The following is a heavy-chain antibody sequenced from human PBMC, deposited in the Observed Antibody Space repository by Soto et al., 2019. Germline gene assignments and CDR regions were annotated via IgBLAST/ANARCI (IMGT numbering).Heavy chain of an antibody. CDR3: ARGKRYYDILTGYPTGHYYYYMDG. CDR2: INAGNGNT. CDR1: GYTFTSYA. J-gene: IGHJ6*03. D-gene: IGHD3-9*01. V-gene: IGHV1-3*01. Sequence: ASVKVSCKASGYTFTSYAMHWVRQAPGQRLEWMGWINAGNGNTKYSQKFQGRVTTTRDTSASTAYMELSSLRSEDTAVYYCARGKRYYDILTGYPTGHYYYYMDGWGKGTTVTVSS.